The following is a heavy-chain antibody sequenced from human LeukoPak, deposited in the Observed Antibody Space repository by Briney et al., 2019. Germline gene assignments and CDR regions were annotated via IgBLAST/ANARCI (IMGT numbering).Heavy chain of an antibody. CDR2: ISSSGSTI. CDR1: GFTFSDYY. Sequence: GGSLRLSCAASGFTFSDYYMSWIRQAPGKGLEWVSYISSSGSTIYYADSVKGRFTISRDNAKNSLYLQMNSLRAEDTAVYYCSLLGLGEPQYYFDYWGQGTLVTVSS. D-gene: IGHD3-16*01. CDR3: SLLGLGEPQYYFDY. V-gene: IGHV3-11*04. J-gene: IGHJ4*02.